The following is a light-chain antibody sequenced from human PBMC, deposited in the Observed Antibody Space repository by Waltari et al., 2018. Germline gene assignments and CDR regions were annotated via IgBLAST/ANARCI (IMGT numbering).Light chain of an antibody. Sequence: DIVMTQSPLSLPVTPGEPASIPCRSNQRLLHRNGKNYLDWYLQKPGQSPQLLIYLGSNRASGVTDRFSGSGSGTDFTLKISRVEAEDVGFYYCMHALETRNTFGPGTTVDIK. CDR2: LGS. CDR1: QRLLHRNGKNY. CDR3: MHALETRNT. J-gene: IGKJ3*01. V-gene: IGKV2-28*01.